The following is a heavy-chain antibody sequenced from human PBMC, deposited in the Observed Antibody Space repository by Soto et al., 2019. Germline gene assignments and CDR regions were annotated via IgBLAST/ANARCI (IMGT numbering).Heavy chain of an antibody. CDR3: ASPLGSGYYFRFVY. CDR1: GYTFTSYG. J-gene: IGHJ4*02. CDR2: ISAYNGNT. V-gene: IGHV1-18*01. D-gene: IGHD3-22*01. Sequence: QVQLVQSGAEVKKPGASVKVSCKASGYTFTSYGISWVRQAPGQGLEWMGWISAYNGNTNYAQKLQGRVTMTTDTPPNTGYMELRSLSSDDTAVYYCASPLGSGYYFRFVYWGQGTLVTVSS.